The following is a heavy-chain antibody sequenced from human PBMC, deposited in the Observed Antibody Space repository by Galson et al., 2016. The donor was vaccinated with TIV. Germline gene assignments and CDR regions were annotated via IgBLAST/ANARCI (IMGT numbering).Heavy chain of an antibody. Sequence: SLRLSCAASGFTFNSYGMHWVRQAPGKGLEWVTNIKQDGSERYYVDSVKGRFIISRDNAKNSVYLQMNSLRVEDTAVYYCARGRSGYFDYWGRGTLVAVSS. J-gene: IGHJ4*02. V-gene: IGHV3-7*03. CDR1: GFTFNSYG. CDR3: ARGRSGYFDY. CDR2: IKQDGSER. D-gene: IGHD3-3*01.